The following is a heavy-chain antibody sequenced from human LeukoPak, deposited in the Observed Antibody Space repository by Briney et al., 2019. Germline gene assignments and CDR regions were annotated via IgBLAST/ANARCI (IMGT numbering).Heavy chain of an antibody. V-gene: IGHV1-69*05. J-gene: IGHJ4*02. CDR1: GGTFSSYA. CDR2: IIPIFGTA. D-gene: IGHD2-2*01. CDR3: ARGRGYQPLDY. Sequence: ASVKVSCKASGGTFSSYAISWVRQAPGQGLERMGGIIPIFGTANYAQKFQGRVTIATDESTSTAYMELSSLRSEDTAVYYCARGRGYQPLDYWGQGTLVTVSS.